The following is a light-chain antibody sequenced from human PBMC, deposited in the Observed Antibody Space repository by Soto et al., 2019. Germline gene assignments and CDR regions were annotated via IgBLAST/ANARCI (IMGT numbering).Light chain of an antibody. CDR2: EVN. CDR1: SSDVGGYNY. CDR3: SSYAGSSNV. Sequence: QSALTQPPSASGSPGQSVAISCTGTSSDVGGYNYVSWYQQHPGKAPKLMIYEVNKRPSGVPDRFSGSKSGNTASLTVSGLQAEEAADYYCSSYAGSSNVFGTGTKVTVL. J-gene: IGLJ1*01. V-gene: IGLV2-8*01.